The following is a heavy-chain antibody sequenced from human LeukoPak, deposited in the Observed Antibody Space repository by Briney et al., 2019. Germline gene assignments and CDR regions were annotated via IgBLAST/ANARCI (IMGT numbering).Heavy chain of an antibody. Sequence: PSQTLSLTCTVSGGSISSGDYYWSWIRQPPGKGLEWIGYIYYSGSTYYNPSLKSRVTISVDTSKNQFSLKLSSVTAADTAVYYCARAFGSGSSFDYWGQGTLVTVSS. CDR3: ARAFGSGSSFDY. D-gene: IGHD3-10*01. CDR2: IYYSGST. J-gene: IGHJ4*02. V-gene: IGHV4-30-4*01. CDR1: GGSISSGDYY.